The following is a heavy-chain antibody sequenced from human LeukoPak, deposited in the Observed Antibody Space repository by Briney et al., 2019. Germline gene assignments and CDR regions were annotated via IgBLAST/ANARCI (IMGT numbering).Heavy chain of an antibody. CDR2: IGSSGGNS. CDR3: AKGQWFQLDAFDI. D-gene: IGHD3-10*01. CDR1: GFTFSSYA. J-gene: IGHJ3*02. Sequence: GGSLRLSCAASGFTFSSYAMSWVRQAPGKGLEWVSAIGSSGGNSYYADSVKGRFTISRDNSKNTLYLQMNSLRAEDTAVYYCAKGQWFQLDAFDIWGQGTMVTVSS. V-gene: IGHV3-23*01.